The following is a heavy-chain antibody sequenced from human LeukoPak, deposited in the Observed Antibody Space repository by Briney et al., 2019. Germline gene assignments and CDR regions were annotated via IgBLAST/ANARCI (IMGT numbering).Heavy chain of an antibody. V-gene: IGHV3-48*03. CDR1: GFPFSSYE. Sequence: PGGPLPLSFAASGFPFSSYEMNWVRPAPGKGLEWVSYISSSGSTIYYADSVKGRFTISRDNAKNSLYLQMNSLRAEDTAVYYCARGYYYDSSGPNWFDPWGQGTLVTVSS. D-gene: IGHD3-22*01. CDR3: ARGYYYDSSGPNWFDP. CDR2: ISSSGSTI. J-gene: IGHJ5*02.